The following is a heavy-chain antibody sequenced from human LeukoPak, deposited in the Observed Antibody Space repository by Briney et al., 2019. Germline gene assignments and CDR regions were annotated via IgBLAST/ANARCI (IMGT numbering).Heavy chain of an antibody. CDR1: GFTFSSSA. CDR3: AKAAGRGYNYGDYFDY. V-gene: IGHV3-23*01. CDR2: ISGSGDRI. J-gene: IGHJ4*02. D-gene: IGHD5-18*01. Sequence: PGGSLRLSCAASGFTFSSSAMSWLRQAPGKGLEWVSAISGSGDRIYYADSVKGRFTISRDNSKNTLYLQMNSLRAEDTAVYYCAKAAGRGYNYGDYFDYWGQGTLVTVSS.